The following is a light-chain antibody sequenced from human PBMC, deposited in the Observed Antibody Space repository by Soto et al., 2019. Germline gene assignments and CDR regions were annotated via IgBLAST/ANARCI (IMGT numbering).Light chain of an antibody. Sequence: EVGLTQSPGTLSLSTGERATLSCRASQSVTSTHLAWYQQKPGQAPRLLIYDASTRATGIPDRFSGSGSGTDFTLTISRLEPEDFAVYCCQQFDGSLWTFGPGTKVDI. CDR1: QSVTSTH. CDR2: DAS. V-gene: IGKV3-20*01. CDR3: QQFDGSLWT. J-gene: IGKJ1*01.